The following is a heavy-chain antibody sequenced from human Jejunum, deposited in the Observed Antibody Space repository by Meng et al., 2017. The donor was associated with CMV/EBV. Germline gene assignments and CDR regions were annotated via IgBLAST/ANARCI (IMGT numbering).Heavy chain of an antibody. Sequence: IFTSYTMSWVRQAPGKGLEWVSSISVYSGPVHYADSVKGRFTISRDNAKNSLYLQMDSLRAEDTAVYFCASGFCGSAGCFREFDHWGQGAVVTVSS. CDR2: ISVYSGPV. D-gene: IGHD2-2*03. CDR3: ASGFCGSAGCFREFDH. CDR1: IFTSYT. J-gene: IGHJ4*02. V-gene: IGHV3-21*01.